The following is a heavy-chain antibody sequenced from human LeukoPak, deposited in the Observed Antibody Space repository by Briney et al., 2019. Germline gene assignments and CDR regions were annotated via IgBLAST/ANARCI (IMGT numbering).Heavy chain of an antibody. Sequence: GGSLGLSCAASGFTFSSYGMSWVRQAPGKGLEWVSAISGSGGSTYYADSVKGRFTISRDNSKNTLYLQMNSLRAEDTAVYYCAKASDTAMVKVPPSSADYWGQGTLVTVSS. D-gene: IGHD5-18*01. CDR2: ISGSGGST. V-gene: IGHV3-23*01. J-gene: IGHJ4*02. CDR3: AKASDTAMVKVPPSSADY. CDR1: GFTFSSYG.